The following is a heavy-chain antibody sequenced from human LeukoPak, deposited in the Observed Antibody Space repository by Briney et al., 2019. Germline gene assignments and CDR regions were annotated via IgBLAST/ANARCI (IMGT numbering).Heavy chain of an antibody. CDR3: AIQSGATDY. J-gene: IGHJ4*02. CDR1: GYSISTGYY. V-gene: IGHV4-38-2*01. D-gene: IGHD1-26*01. CDR2: IYYGGST. Sequence: SETLSLTCAVSGYSISTGYYWAGIRQPPGKGLEWITTIYYGGSTYYNPSLKSRVTISVDTSRNHFSLNLRSGTAADTAVYYCAIQSGATDYWCQGTLVTVSS.